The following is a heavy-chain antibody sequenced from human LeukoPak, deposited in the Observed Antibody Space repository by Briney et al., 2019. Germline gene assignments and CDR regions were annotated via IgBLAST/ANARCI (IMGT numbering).Heavy chain of an antibody. V-gene: IGHV4-59*01. CDR2: IYYSGST. CDR3: ARAGSEGRLGY. Sequence: SETLSLTCTVSGGSISSYYWSWIRQPPGKGLEWIGYIYYSGSTNYNPSLKSRVTISVDTSKNQFSLKLSSVTAADTAVYYCARAGSEGRLGYWGQGTLVTVSS. CDR1: GGSISSYY. J-gene: IGHJ4*02.